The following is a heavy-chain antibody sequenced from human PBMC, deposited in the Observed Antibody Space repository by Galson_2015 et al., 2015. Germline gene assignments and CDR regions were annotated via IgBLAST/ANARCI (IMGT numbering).Heavy chain of an antibody. V-gene: IGHV1-69*02. Sequence: SVKVSCKASGGTFSSYTISWVRQAPGQGLEWMGRIIPILGIANYAQKFQGRVTITADKSTSTAYMELSRLRSDDTAVYYCARGEENGAAQNRNWFDPRGQGTLVTVSS. CDR3: ARGEENGAAQNRNWFDP. D-gene: IGHD6-13*01. CDR2: IIPILGIA. J-gene: IGHJ5*02. CDR1: GGTFSSYT.